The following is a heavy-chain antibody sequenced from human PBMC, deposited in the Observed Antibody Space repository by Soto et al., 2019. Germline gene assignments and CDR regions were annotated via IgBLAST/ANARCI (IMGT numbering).Heavy chain of an antibody. D-gene: IGHD1-1*01. V-gene: IGHV4-59*01. J-gene: IGHJ6*02. CDR3: ASDFWYTYPLLYGMDV. Sequence: VRLQESGPGLVKASETLSLTCTVSGDSISRYFWNCVRQSPGKGLEWIGNVYYTGAATYNPSLKSRVTISVDPSNSQFSLRLSSVTAADTAVYYCASDFWYTYPLLYGMDVWGQGTTVTVSS. CDR2: VYYTGAA. CDR1: GDSISRYF.